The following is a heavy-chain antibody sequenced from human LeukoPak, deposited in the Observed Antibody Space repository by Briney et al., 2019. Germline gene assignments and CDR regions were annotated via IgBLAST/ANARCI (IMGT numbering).Heavy chain of an antibody. V-gene: IGHV4-59*01. D-gene: IGHD3-10*01. CDR1: GGSMSSYY. J-gene: IGHJ5*02. Sequence: SETLSLTCTVSGGSMSSYYWNCVRQPPGKGLEWIGNIYSSGSTDYNPSLKSRVTISLDTSKFQFSLRLNSVTAADTAVYYCARADPNASGYFYRFNWFDPWGQGTLVTVSS. CDR3: ARADPNASGYFYRFNWFDP. CDR2: IYSSGST.